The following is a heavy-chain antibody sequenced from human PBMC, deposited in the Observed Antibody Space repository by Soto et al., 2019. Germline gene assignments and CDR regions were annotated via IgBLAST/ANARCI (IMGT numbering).Heavy chain of an antibody. Sequence: SETLSLTCAVYGGSFSGYYLSWIRQPPGKGLEWIGEINHSGSTNYNPSLKSRVTISVDTSKNQFSLKLSSVTAADTAVYYCARGRIVVPAARDLEDIDYWGQGTLVTVSS. CDR3: ARGRIVVPAARDLEDIDY. CDR2: INHSGST. J-gene: IGHJ4*02. V-gene: IGHV4-34*01. D-gene: IGHD2-2*01. CDR1: GGSFSGYY.